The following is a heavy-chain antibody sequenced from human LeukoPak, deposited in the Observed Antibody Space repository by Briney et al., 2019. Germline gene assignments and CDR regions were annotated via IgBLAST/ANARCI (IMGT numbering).Heavy chain of an antibody. CDR1: GFTFSSYA. D-gene: IGHD5-18*01. CDR3: AKEGRSGELWLRYYYYGMDV. J-gene: IGHJ6*02. CDR2: ISYDGSNK. Sequence: PGGSLRLSCAASGFTFSSYAMHWVRQAPGKGLEWVAVISYDGSNKYYADSVRGRFTISRDNSKNTLYLQMNSLRAEDTAVYYCAKEGRSGELWLRYYYYGMDVWGQGTTVTVSS. V-gene: IGHV3-30-3*01.